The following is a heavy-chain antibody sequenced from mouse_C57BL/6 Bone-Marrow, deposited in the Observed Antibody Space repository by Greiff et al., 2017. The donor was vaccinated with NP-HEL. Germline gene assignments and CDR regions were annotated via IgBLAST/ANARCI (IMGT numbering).Heavy chain of an antibody. Sequence: EVKLVESGAELVRPGASVKLSCTASGFNIKDDYMHWVKQRPEQGLEWIGWIDPENGDTEYASKFQGKATITADTSSNTAYLQLSSLTSEDTAVYYCTILYYSNPDYWGQGTTLTVSS. CDR1: GFNIKDDY. J-gene: IGHJ2*01. CDR2: IDPENGDT. CDR3: TILYYSNPDY. D-gene: IGHD2-5*01. V-gene: IGHV14-4*01.